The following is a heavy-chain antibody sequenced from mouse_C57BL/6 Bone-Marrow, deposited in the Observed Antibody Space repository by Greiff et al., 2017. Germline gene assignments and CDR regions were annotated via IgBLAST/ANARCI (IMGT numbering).Heavy chain of an antibody. CDR2: IDPSDSYT. J-gene: IGHJ4*01. Sequence: QVQLQQPGPELVRPGTSVKLSYKASGYTFTSYWMHWVKQSPGQGLEWIGVIDPSDSYTNYNQKFKGKATLTVVTSSSTAYMQLSSLTSEDSAVYYCARWGFDYGSSSYAMDYWGQGTSVTVSS. CDR3: ARWGFDYGSSSYAMDY. CDR1: GYTFTSYW. V-gene: IGHV1-59*01. D-gene: IGHD1-1*01.